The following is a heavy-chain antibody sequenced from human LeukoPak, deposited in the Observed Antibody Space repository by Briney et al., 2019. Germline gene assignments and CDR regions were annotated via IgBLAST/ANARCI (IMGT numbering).Heavy chain of an antibody. Sequence: GGSLRLSCAASGFTFDDYAMHWVRQAPGKGLEWVSGISWNSGSIGYADSVKGRFTISRDNAKNSLYLQMNSLRAEDTALYYCAKTFSSSSTIYYYYGMDVWGKGTTVTVSS. J-gene: IGHJ6*04. CDR3: AKTFSSSSTIYYYYGMDV. CDR2: ISWNSGSI. V-gene: IGHV3-9*01. D-gene: IGHD6-13*01. CDR1: GFTFDDYA.